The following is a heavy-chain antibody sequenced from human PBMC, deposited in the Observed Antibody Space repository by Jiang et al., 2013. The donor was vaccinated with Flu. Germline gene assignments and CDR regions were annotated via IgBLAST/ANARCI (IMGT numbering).Heavy chain of an antibody. CDR3: ARQSDRRSGYTSSMDV. D-gene: IGHD5-18*01. V-gene: IGHV4-59*08. Sequence: GPGLVKPSETLSLTCTVSGGSISSYYWSWIRQPPGKGLEWIGYIYYSGSTNYNPSLKSRVTISVDTSKNQFSLKLSSVTAADTAVYYCARQSDRRSGYTSSMDVVGQRATVHRLL. CDR2: IYYSGST. J-gene: IGHJ6*01. CDR1: GGSISSYY.